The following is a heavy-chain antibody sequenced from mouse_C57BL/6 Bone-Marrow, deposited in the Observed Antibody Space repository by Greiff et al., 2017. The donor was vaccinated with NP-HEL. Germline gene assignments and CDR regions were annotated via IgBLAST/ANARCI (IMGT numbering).Heavy chain of an antibody. Sequence: EVMLVESGGGLVQPGGSLKLSCAASGFTFSDYYMYWVRQTPEKRLEWVAYISNGGGSNYYPDTVKGRFTISRDNAKNTLYLQMSRLKSEDTAMYYCARRFYAMDYWGQGTSVTVSS. CDR3: ARRFYAMDY. J-gene: IGHJ4*01. CDR2: ISNGGGSN. CDR1: GFTFSDYY. V-gene: IGHV5-12*01.